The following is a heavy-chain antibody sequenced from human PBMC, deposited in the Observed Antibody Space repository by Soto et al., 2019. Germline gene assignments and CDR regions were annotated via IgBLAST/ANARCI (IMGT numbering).Heavy chain of an antibody. D-gene: IGHD3-16*02. CDR2: IHSGDSNA. CDR3: ATGPSRRWFDY. Sequence: VESLKISCKGSGYSFSTYSIGWVRQMPGKGLEWLGNIHSGDSNARYSPSFQGQVTISVDKSISTTYLHWSSLKPSDTPFYYCATGPSRRWFDYRGQGTLVTVSS. CDR1: GYSFSTYS. V-gene: IGHV5-51*01. J-gene: IGHJ4*02.